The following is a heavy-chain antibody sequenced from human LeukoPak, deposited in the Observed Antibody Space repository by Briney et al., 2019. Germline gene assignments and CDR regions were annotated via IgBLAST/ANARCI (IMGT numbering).Heavy chain of an antibody. CDR3: ARGGWQQLVPSFDY. V-gene: IGHV4-38-2*02. D-gene: IGHD6-13*01. Sequence: VKPSETLSLTCTVSGYSISSGYYWGWIRQPPGKGLEWIGSIYHSGSTYYNPSLKSRVTISVDTSKNQFSLKLSSVTAADTAVYYCARGGWQQLVPSFDYWGQGTLVTVSS. CDR2: IYHSGST. J-gene: IGHJ4*02. CDR1: GYSISSGYY.